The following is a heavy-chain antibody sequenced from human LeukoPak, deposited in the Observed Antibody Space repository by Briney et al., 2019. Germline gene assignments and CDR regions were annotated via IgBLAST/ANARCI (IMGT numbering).Heavy chain of an antibody. CDR3: ARGRGSSWAIKYYYYGMDV. D-gene: IGHD6-13*01. J-gene: IGHJ6*02. V-gene: IGHV4-39*07. CDR2: IYDSGST. Sequence: SETLSLTCTVSGGSIRSSYYYWGWIRQPPGKGLEWIGSIYDSGSTYYNPSLKSRVTISVDTSKNQFSLKLSSVTAADTAVYYCARGRGSSWAIKYYYYGMDVWGQGTTVTVSS. CDR1: GGSIRSSYYY.